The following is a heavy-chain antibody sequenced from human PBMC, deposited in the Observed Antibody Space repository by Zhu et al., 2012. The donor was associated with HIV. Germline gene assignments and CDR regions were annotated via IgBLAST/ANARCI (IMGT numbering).Heavy chain of an antibody. J-gene: IGHJ4*02. CDR1: GGSISSTNYY. CDR3: ARRGSQSLERVDYYFDY. CDR2: VYYSGYT. D-gene: IGHD1-1*01. Sequence: QVQLQESGPGLVKPSETLSLICTVSGGSISSTNYYWGWIRQPPGKGLEWIGSVYYSGYTDHNAALKSRVTMSVNTSKNQFSLNLSSVTAADTAAYYCARRGSQSLERVDYYFDYWSQGTLVTVSS. V-gene: IGHV4-39*01.